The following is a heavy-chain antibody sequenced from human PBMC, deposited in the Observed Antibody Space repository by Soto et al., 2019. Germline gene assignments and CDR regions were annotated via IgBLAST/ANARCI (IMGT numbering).Heavy chain of an antibody. D-gene: IGHD2-15*01. CDR1: GGSFSGYY. CDR2: INHSGST. Sequence: SETLSLTCAVYGGSFSGYYCSWIRQPPGKGLEWIGEINHSGSTSYNPSLKSRVTISVDTSKNQLSLKLSSVTAADTAVYYCARGYAAPRAADWGQGTLVTVSS. CDR3: ARGYAAPRAAD. V-gene: IGHV4-34*01. J-gene: IGHJ4*02.